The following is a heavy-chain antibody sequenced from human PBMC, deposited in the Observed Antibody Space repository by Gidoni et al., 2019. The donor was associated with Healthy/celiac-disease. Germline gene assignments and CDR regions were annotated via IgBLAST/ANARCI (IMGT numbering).Heavy chain of an antibody. D-gene: IGHD5-12*01. J-gene: IGHJ6*03. CDR1: GYSFTSYW. V-gene: IGHV5-10-1*01. CDR2: IDPSDSYT. Sequence: ISCKGSGYSFTSYWISWVRQMPGKGLEWMGRIDPSDSYTNYSPSFQGHVTILADKSISTAYLQWSSLKASDTAMYYCARRGYSGYPPYYYYYMDVWGKGTTVTVSS. CDR3: ARRGYSGYPPYYYYYMDV.